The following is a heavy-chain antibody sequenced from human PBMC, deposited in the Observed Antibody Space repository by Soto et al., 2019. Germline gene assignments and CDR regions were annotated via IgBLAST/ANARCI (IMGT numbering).Heavy chain of an antibody. CDR3: APLPPRFVVVMTVLPP. CDR2: IYHTGTT. Sequence: SETLSLTCFVSGASISSTYWWSWVRQTPGKRLEWIGQIYHTGTTSYNPSLKNRVTISLDKSNNQFSLRLTSMTAADTAVYYCAPLPPRFVVVMTVLPPGGQGTLVTVSS. J-gene: IGHJ5*02. V-gene: IGHV4-4*02. D-gene: IGHD2-15*01. CDR1: GASISSTYW.